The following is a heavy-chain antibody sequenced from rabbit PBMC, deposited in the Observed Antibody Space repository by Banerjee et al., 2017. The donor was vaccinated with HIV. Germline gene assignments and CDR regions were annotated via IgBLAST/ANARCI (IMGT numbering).Heavy chain of an antibody. CDR3: ARAGDDDYGDYFGYLGL. V-gene: IGHV1S45*01. D-gene: IGHD2-1*01. CDR1: GIDFSNYYY. CDR2: IGTGSGIT. J-gene: IGHJ6*01. Sequence: QEQLEESGGGLVKPGGTLTLTCKASGIDFSNYYYMCWVRRAPGKGLEWIACIGTGSGITWYASWAKGRFTISKTSSTTVTLQMTSLTAADTATYFCARAGDDDYGDYFGYLGLWGQGTLVTVS.